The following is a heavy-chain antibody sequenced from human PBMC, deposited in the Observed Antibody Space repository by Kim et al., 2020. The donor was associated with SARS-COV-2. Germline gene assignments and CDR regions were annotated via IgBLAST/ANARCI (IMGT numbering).Heavy chain of an antibody. Sequence: GGSLRLSCAASGFTFSDYYMSWVRQAPGKGLEWLSYISSSGTYTNYADSVKGRFTVSRDNAKNSLYLQMNSLTVDDTAVYYCATIRYGSQRYHYFDNWGHGTLVTVSS. V-gene: IGHV3-11*03. CDR3: ATIRYGSQRYHYFDN. J-gene: IGHJ4*01. CDR2: ISSSGTYT. CDR1: GFTFSDYY. D-gene: IGHD3-10*01.